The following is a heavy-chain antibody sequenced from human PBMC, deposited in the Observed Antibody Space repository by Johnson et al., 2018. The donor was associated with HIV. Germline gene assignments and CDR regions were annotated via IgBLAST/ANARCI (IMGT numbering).Heavy chain of an antibody. V-gene: IGHV3-72*01. J-gene: IGHJ3*02. Sequence: EMQLVESGGGVVQPGRSLRLSCAASGFTFSSFGMHWVRQAPGKGLEWVGRTTDKLNSYTTKYAASVKGRFTISRDDSKKSLYLQINSLRAEDTAVYYCTTGVFHAFDIWGQGTMVTDSS. CDR3: TTGVFHAFDI. D-gene: IGHD1-1*01. CDR2: TTDKLNSYTT. CDR1: GFTFSSFG.